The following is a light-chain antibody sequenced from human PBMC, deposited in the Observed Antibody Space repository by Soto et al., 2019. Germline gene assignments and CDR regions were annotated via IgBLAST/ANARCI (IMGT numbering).Light chain of an antibody. CDR3: QQYSMAPLT. V-gene: IGKV3-20*01. CDR1: LTISDTY. Sequence: EIVLTQSPGTLSLSRGERATLSCRASLTISDTYLAWYHHKAGQAPRLVIFGASSRATGIPHRFSASGSGTDFTLTIRRLEPDDFAVYYCQQYSMAPLTFGQRTKVDIK. CDR2: GAS. J-gene: IGKJ1*01.